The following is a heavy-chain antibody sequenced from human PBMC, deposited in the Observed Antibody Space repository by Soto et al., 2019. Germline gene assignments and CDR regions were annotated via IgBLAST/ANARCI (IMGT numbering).Heavy chain of an antibody. D-gene: IGHD3-22*01. V-gene: IGHV3-66*01. CDR2: IYSGGST. CDR1: GFTVSSNY. J-gene: IGHJ5*02. CDR3: ARVYYDSSGYENWLDP. Sequence: GGSLRLSCAASGFTVSSNYMSWVRQAPGKGLEWVSVIYSGGSTYYADSVKGRFTISRDNSKNTLYLQMNSLRAEDTAVYYCARVYYDSSGYENWLDPWGQGTLVTVSS.